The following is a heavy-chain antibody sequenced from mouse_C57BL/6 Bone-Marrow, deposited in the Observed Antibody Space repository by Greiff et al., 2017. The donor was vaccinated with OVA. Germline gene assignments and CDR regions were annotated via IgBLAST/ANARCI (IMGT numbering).Heavy chain of an antibody. D-gene: IGHD3-2*02. CDR2: INPNNGGT. CDR3: ARWSGSGYWFAY. Sequence: VQLKQSGPELVKPGASVKISCKASGYTFTDYYMNWVKQSHGKSLEWIGDINPNNGGTSYNQKFKGKATLTVDKSSSTAYMELRSLTSEDSAVYYCARWSGSGYWFAYWGQGTLVTVSA. V-gene: IGHV1-26*01. CDR1: GYTFTDYY. J-gene: IGHJ3*01.